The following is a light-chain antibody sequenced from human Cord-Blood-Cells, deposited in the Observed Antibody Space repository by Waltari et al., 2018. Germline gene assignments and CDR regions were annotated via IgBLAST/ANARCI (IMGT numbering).Light chain of an antibody. V-gene: IGKV2-28*01. CDR1: QSLLHINGYTY. CDR3: MQALQTPLT. Sequence: DLVMTQSPLSLPVPPGQPASISFRSSQSLLHINGYTYLDWYLQKPGQSPQLLIYLGSNRASGVPDRFSGSGSGTDFTLKISRVEAEDVGVYYCMQALQTPLTFGGGTKVEIK. CDR2: LGS. J-gene: IGKJ4*01.